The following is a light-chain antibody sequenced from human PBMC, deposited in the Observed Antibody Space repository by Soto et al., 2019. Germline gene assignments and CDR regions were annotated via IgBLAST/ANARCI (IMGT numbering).Light chain of an antibody. CDR3: QLYNSYTWT. V-gene: IGKV1-5*03. CDR2: KAS. Sequence: DIQMTQSPSTLSASVGDRVTITCRASQSISNWLAWYQQKPGKAPKLLIYKASSLENGVTSRFSGSGSGTEFTLTISSLQPDDFATYYCQLYNSYTWTFGQGTKVEIK. CDR1: QSISNW. J-gene: IGKJ1*01.